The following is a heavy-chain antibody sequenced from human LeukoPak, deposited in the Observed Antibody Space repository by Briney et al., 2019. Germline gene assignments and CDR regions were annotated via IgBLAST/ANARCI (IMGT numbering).Heavy chain of an antibody. CDR3: ARGPYYYDSSGYDPVFDY. Sequence: SVKVSCKASGGTFSSYAISWVRQAPGQGLEWMGRIIPIFGTANYAQKFQGRVTITTDESTSTAYMELSSLRSEDTAVYYCARGPYYYDSSGYDPVFDYWGQGTLVTVSS. D-gene: IGHD3-22*01. V-gene: IGHV1-69*05. CDR2: IIPIFGTA. CDR1: GGTFSSYA. J-gene: IGHJ4*02.